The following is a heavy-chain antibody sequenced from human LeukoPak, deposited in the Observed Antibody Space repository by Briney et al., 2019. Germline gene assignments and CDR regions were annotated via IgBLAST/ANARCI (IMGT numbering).Heavy chain of an antibody. CDR2: IWYDGSNK. D-gene: IGHD3-9*01. V-gene: IGHV3-33*01. Sequence: GGSLRLSCAASGFTFSSYGMHWVRQAPGKGLEWVAVIWYDGSNKYYADSVKGRFTISRDNSKNTPYLQMNSLRAEDTAVYYCARDSPPLRHYDILTGYYISPLDYWGQGTLVTVSS. CDR3: ARDSPPLRHYDILTGYYISPLDY. J-gene: IGHJ4*02. CDR1: GFTFSSYG.